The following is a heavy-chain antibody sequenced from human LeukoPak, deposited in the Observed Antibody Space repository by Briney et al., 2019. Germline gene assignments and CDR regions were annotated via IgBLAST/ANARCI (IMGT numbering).Heavy chain of an antibody. D-gene: IGHD3-22*01. V-gene: IGHV1-2*02. CDR2: INPNSGGT. CDR1: GYTFTGYY. CDR3: ATQWPRYYDSTGRLDAFDI. Sequence: ASVKVSCKASGYTFTGYYMHWVRQAPGQGLEWMGWINPNSGGTNYAQKFQGRVTMTEDTSTDTAYMELSSLRSEDTAVYYCATQWPRYYDSTGRLDAFDIWGQGTMVTVSS. J-gene: IGHJ3*02.